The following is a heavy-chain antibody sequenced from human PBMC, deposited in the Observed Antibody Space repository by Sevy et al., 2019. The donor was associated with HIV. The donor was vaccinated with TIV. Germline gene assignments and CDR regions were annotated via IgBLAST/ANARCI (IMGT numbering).Heavy chain of an antibody. Sequence: GGSLRLSCTTSGFTFADFAMSWVRQAPGKGLEWVAFFKSKGLDGTLHDAASVGVRFTISRDDSKGIVYLQMNDLKIADTGVYYCVRWKGAKPIVDYWGQGALVTVSS. CDR1: GFTFADFA. CDR3: VRWKGAKPIVDY. V-gene: IGHV3-49*04. J-gene: IGHJ4*02. CDR2: FKSKGLDGTL. D-gene: IGHD1-1*01.